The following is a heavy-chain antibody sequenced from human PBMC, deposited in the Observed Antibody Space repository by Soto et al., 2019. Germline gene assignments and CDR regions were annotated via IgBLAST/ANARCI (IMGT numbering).Heavy chain of an antibody. CDR1: GCTFSSYA. D-gene: IGHD3-16*02. V-gene: IGHV1-69*01. Sequence: QVQLVQSGAEVKKPGSSVKVSCKASGCTFSSYAISWVRQAPGQGLEWMGGIIPIFGTANYAQKFQGRVTITADESTSTAYMELSSLRSEDTAVYYCARGPYDYVWGSYRHPFDYCGQGTLVTVSS. J-gene: IGHJ4*02. CDR2: IIPIFGTA. CDR3: ARGPYDYVWGSYRHPFDY.